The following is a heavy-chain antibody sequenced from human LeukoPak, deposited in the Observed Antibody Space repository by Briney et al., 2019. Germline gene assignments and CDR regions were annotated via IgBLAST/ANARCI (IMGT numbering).Heavy chain of an antibody. CDR1: GGTFSSYA. V-gene: IGHV1-69*01. J-gene: IGHJ6*03. Sequence: SVKVSCKASGGTFSSYAISWVRQAPGQGLEWMGGMIPIFGTANYAQKFQGRVTITADESTSTAYMELSSLRSEDTAVYYCAGYPEGPVVPAAMGSDYYYYMDVWGKGTTVTVSS. D-gene: IGHD2-2*01. CDR3: AGYPEGPVVPAAMGSDYYYYMDV. CDR2: MIPIFGTA.